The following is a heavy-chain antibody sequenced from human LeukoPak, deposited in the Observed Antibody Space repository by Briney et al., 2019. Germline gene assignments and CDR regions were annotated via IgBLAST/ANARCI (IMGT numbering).Heavy chain of an antibody. CDR3: ARAVSDFWSGDYYYYYGMDV. J-gene: IGHJ6*02. Sequence: PSETLSLTCTVSGGSISSGDYYWSWIRQPPGKGLEWIGYIYYSGSTYYNPSLKSRVTISVDTSKNQFSLKLSSVTAADTAVYYRARAVSDFWSGDYYYYYGMDVWGQGTTVTVSS. D-gene: IGHD3-3*01. V-gene: IGHV4-30-4*01. CDR2: IYYSGST. CDR1: GGSISSGDYY.